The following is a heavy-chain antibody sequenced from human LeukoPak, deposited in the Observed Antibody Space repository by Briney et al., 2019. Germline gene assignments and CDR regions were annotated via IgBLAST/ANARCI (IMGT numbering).Heavy chain of an antibody. J-gene: IGHJ1*01. CDR1: GFTFSSYA. CDR2: ISGSGGST. D-gene: IGHD2-2*01. Sequence: GGSLRLSCAASGFTFSSYAMSWVRQAPGKGLEWVSAISGSGGSTYYADSAKGRFTISRDNSKNTLYLQMNSLRAEDTAVYYCAKGHCSSTSCLSSAEYFQHWGQGTLVTVSS. V-gene: IGHV3-23*01. CDR3: AKGHCSSTSCLSSAEYFQH.